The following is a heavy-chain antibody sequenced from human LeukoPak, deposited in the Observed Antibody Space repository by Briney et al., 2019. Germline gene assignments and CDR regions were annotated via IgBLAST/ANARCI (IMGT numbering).Heavy chain of an antibody. CDR2: MNPNSGNT. Sequence: ASVKDSCKASGYTFTSYDINWVRQATGQGLEWMGWMNPNSGNTGYAQKFQGRVTMTRNTSISTAYMELSSLRSEDTAVYYCARVRLDHDAFDIWGQGTMVTVSS. V-gene: IGHV1-8*01. CDR1: GYTFTSYD. J-gene: IGHJ3*02. D-gene: IGHD3/OR15-3a*01. CDR3: ARVRLDHDAFDI.